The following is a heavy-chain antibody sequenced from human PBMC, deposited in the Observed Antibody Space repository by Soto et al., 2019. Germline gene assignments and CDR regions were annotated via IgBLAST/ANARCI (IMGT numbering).Heavy chain of an antibody. CDR1: GFTFSSYG. V-gene: IGHV3-33*01. CDR3: ATYEYYGDPNWYFDL. Sequence: QVQLVESGGGVVQPGRSLRLSCAASGFTFSSYGMHWVCQAPGKGLEWVAVIWYDGSNKYYADSVKGRFTISRDNSKNTLYLQMNSLRAEDTAVYYCATYEYYGDPNWYFDLWGRGTLVTVSS. D-gene: IGHD4-17*01. J-gene: IGHJ2*01. CDR2: IWYDGSNK.